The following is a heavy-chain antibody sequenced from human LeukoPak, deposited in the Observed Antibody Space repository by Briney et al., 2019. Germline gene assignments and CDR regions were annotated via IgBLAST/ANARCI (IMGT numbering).Heavy chain of an antibody. CDR3: AKSLGVGGYTRYKGFDQ. J-gene: IGHJ4*02. V-gene: IGHV3-23*01. CDR1: GFTFSSYA. Sequence: GGSLRLSCAASGFTFSSYAMNWVRQAPGKGLEWVSSISNSDGSTYYADFVKGRFTISRDNSKDTLHLQMNSLRAEDTAVYYCAKSLGVGGYTRYKGFDQWGQGTLVTVSS. D-gene: IGHD5-24*01. CDR2: ISNSDGST.